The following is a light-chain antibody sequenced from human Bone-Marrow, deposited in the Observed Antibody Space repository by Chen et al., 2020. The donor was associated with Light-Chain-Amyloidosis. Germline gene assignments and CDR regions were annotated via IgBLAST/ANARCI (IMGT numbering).Light chain of an antibody. CDR1: QTISSNY. Sequence: EIVLTQSPGTLSLSPGEGANLSCRASQTISSNYLTWYQQKFGQSPRLLIYGSSSRATGIPDRVTGSGSGTEFTLTSNRLEAEDVEVCYCQQYGTSPLTYGVGTKVDI. CDR2: GSS. J-gene: IGKJ4*01. V-gene: IGKV3-20*01. CDR3: QQYGTSPLT.